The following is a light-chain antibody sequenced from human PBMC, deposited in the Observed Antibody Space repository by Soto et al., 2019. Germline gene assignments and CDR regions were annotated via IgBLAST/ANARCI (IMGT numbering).Light chain of an antibody. J-gene: IGKJ1*01. V-gene: IGKV1-39*01. Sequence: DIQMTQSPSTLSASVGARVTITCRASQSISTWLAWYQQRPGRAPELLIYAASTLQSGVPSRFSGSGSGTDFTLTISSLQPEDFATYYCQRSDSTWTFGQGTKVDIK. CDR3: QRSDSTWT. CDR1: QSISTW. CDR2: AAS.